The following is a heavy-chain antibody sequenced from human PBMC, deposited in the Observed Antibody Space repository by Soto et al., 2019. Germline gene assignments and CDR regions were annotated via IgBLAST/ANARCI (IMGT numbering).Heavy chain of an antibody. V-gene: IGHV3-30-3*01. CDR1: AFTFSSYA. Sequence: PERSLRLSCAASAFTFSSYAMRWVRQAPGKRLEWVAVISYDGSNKYYTDSVKGRFTISRDTSKNTLYLQMNSLRAEDTAVYYCARWQSGDYVYYYGRDVWSQGTTVTVSS. CDR2: ISYDGSNK. CDR3: ARWQSGDYVYYYGRDV. J-gene: IGHJ6*02. D-gene: IGHD4-17*01.